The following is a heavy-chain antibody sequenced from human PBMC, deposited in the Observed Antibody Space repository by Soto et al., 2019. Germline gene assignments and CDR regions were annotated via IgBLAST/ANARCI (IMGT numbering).Heavy chain of an antibody. J-gene: IGHJ4*02. Sequence: QVQLVPSGAEVKKPGASVKVSCKASGYTFTGYYMHWVRQAPGHGLEWMGWINPNSGGTNYAHKLQGRVTMTRDTAISTAYMELSRLRSDDTAVYYCARPDSSGYYYVGDYFDYWGQGTLVTVSS. V-gene: IGHV1-2*07. CDR2: INPNSGGT. D-gene: IGHD3-22*01. CDR1: GYTFTGYY. CDR3: ARPDSSGYYYVGDYFDY.